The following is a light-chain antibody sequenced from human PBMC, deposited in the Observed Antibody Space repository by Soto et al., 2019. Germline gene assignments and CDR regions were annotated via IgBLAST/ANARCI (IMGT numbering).Light chain of an antibody. CDR1: QSVNSRY. Sequence: EIVLTQSPGTLSLSPGERATLSCGASQSVNSRYLAWYQQKPGQAPRLLIYGASSRATVIPDRFSGSGSGTDFTLTIRRLEPEDFAVSYCQDCGSSPYNSGRGNTVEIK. CDR2: GAS. V-gene: IGKV3-20*01. J-gene: IGKJ2*01. CDR3: QDCGSSPYN.